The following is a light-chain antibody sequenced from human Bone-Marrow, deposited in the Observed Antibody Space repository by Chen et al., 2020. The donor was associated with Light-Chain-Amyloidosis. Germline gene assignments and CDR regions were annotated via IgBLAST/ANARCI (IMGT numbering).Light chain of an antibody. CDR3: SSYTITNTLV. J-gene: IGLJ1*01. V-gene: IGLV2-14*01. CDR2: EVT. Sequence: QSALTKPASVSGSPGQSLTISCTGTSSDGGGDNNGSWYQQHPDKAPKIMIYEVTNRPSWVPDRFSGSKSDNTASLTISGLQTEDEADYFCSSYTITNTLVFGSGTMVTVL. CDR1: SSDGGGDNN.